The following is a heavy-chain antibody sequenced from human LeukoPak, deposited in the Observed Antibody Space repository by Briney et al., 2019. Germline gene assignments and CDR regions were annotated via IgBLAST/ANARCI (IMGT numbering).Heavy chain of an antibody. D-gene: IGHD2-2*01. J-gene: IGHJ4*02. CDR2: VSAYADDT. V-gene: IGHV1-18*01. Sequence: ASVKVSCKASGYTFISYGISWVRQAPGQGLEWMGWVSAYADDTNYVQKFQGRVTMTTDTSTSTAYMELRSLRFDDTAVYYCAKDPAFLSPRYFDYWGQGTLVTVSS. CDR3: AKDPAFLSPRYFDY. CDR1: GYTFISYG.